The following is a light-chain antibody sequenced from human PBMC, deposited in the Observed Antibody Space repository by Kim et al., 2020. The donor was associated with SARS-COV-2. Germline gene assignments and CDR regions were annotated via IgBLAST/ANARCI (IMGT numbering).Light chain of an antibody. CDR1: TSNIGAGHD. J-gene: IGLJ2*01. Sequence: QSVLTPPPSVSGAPGQRVIISCTGSTSNIGAGHDVHWYQQFPGAAPKLLIYVNINRPSGVPDRFSGSKSGTSASLAITGLQPEDEADYYCQSYDSSLSGSLFGGGTKLTVL. CDR3: QSYDSSLSGSL. V-gene: IGLV1-40*01. CDR2: VNI.